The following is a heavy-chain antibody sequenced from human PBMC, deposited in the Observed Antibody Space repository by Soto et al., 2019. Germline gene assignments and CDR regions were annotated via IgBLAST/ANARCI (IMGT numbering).Heavy chain of an antibody. D-gene: IGHD1-1*01. CDR1: GGTFSSFT. J-gene: IGHJ4*02. CDR3: AKTSALWAFDY. Sequence: QVQLVQSGAEVKKPGSSVKVSCKASGGTFSSFTISWVRQAPGQGLGWMGRIIPMSDVANYAQKFQGRVTISAYKSTSTVYMELNSLRSEDPAVYYCAKTSALWAFDYWGQGTLVTVSS. V-gene: IGHV1-69*02. CDR2: IIPMSDVA.